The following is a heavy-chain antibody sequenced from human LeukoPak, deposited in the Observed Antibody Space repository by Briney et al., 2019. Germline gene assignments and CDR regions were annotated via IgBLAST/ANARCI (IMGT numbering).Heavy chain of an antibody. Sequence: GASVKVSCKASGFTFTSSAMQWVRQARGQRLEWIGWIVVGSGNTSYAQKFQGRVTMTRDTSTSTAYMELRSLRSDDTAVYYCARAPSSPYYYYMDVWGKGTTVTVSS. J-gene: IGHJ6*03. CDR2: IVVGSGNT. V-gene: IGHV1-58*02. CDR1: GFTFTSSA. CDR3: ARAPSSPYYYYMDV. D-gene: IGHD6-13*01.